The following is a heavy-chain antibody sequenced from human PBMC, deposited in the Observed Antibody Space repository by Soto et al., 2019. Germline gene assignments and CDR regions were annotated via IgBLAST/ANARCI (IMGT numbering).Heavy chain of an antibody. CDR2: IIPIFGAT. J-gene: IGHJ6*02. CDR3: ARDGKQWPYFYRMDV. D-gene: IGHD6-19*01. CDR1: GGTFKSYG. V-gene: IGHV1-69*01. Sequence: QVQLVQSGAEVKKPGSSVKVSCKASGGTFKSYGISWVRQAPGQGLEWMGGIIPIFGATKYAQNFQGRVTITADESTSTAYMELSSLRSEDTAVYYCARDGKQWPYFYRMDVWGQGTTVTVSS.